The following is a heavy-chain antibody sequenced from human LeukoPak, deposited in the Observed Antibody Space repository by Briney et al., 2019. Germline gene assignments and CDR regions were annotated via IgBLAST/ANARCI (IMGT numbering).Heavy chain of an antibody. D-gene: IGHD6-13*01. CDR3: ARAQYSSRGFEYYFDY. CDR2: IYISGSGST. J-gene: IGHJ4*02. CDR1: GGSISSYY. V-gene: IGHV4-4*07. Sequence: SETLSLTCTVSGGSISSYYWSWIRQPAGKGLEWIGRIYISGSGSTNYNPSLKSRVTMSVDTSKNQFSLKLSSVTAADTAMYYCARAQYSSRGFEYYFDYWGQGTLVTVSS.